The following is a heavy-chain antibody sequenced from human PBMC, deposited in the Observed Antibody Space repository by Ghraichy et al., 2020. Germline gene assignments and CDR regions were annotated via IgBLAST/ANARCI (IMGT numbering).Heavy chain of an antibody. D-gene: IGHD3-3*01. CDR3: ATQYYDFWSGYYTWFDY. J-gene: IGHJ4*02. CDR2: ISGSGGST. Sequence: GESLNISCAASGFTFSSYAMSWVRQAPGKGLEWVSAISGSGGSTYYADSVKGRFTISRDNSKNTLYLQMNSLRAEDTAVYYCATQYYDFWSGYYTWFDYWGQGTLVTVSS. V-gene: IGHV3-23*01. CDR1: GFTFSSYA.